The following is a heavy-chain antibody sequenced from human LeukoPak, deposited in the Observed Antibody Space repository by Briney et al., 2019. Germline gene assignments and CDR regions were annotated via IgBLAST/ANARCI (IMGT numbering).Heavy chain of an antibody. CDR2: ISYDGSNK. Sequence: PGRSLRLSCAASGFTFSSYGMHWVRQAPGKGLEWVAVISYDGSNKYYADSVKGRFTISRDNSKNTLYLQMNSLRAEDTAVYYCAKVAPRRRTDDAFDIWGQGTMVTVSS. J-gene: IGHJ3*02. CDR1: GFTFSSYG. D-gene: IGHD2-2*01. CDR3: AKVAPRRRTDDAFDI. V-gene: IGHV3-30*18.